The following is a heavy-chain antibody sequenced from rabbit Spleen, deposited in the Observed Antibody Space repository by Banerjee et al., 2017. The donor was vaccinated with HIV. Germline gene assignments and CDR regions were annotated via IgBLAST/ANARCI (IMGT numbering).Heavy chain of an antibody. CDR3: ARELAATGSGFYL. Sequence: QSLEESGGDLVKPGASLTLSCKASGFDFSSYYMSWVRQAPGKGLEWIGYIDPIFGRTYYASWVNGRFTISSHNAQNTLYLQLNSLTAADTATYFCARELAATGSGFYLWGPGTLVTVS. J-gene: IGHJ4*01. V-gene: IGHV1S7*01. D-gene: IGHD1-1*01. CDR2: IDPIFGRT. CDR1: GFDFSSYY.